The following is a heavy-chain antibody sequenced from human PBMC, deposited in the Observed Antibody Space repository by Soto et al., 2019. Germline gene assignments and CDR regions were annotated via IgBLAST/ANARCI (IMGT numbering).Heavy chain of an antibody. CDR1: GGSFSGYY. J-gene: IGHJ6*04. CDR3: ARGGIVVVPAASWYV. CDR2: INNSGST. V-gene: IGHV4-34*01. D-gene: IGHD2-2*01. Sequence: QVQLQQWGAGLLKPSETLSLTCAVYGGSFSGYYWSWIRQPPGQGLEWIGEINNSGSTNYNPSLKSRVTISVDTSKNQFSLKLSSVTAADTAVYYCARGGIVVVPAASWYVWGKGTTVTVSS.